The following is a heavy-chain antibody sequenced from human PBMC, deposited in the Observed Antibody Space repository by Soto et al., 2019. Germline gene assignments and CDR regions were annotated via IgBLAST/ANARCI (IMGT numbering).Heavy chain of an antibody. CDR2: INAGNGNT. Sequence: GASVKVSCKASGYTFTSYAMHWVRQAPGQRLEWMGWINAGNGNTKYSQKFQGRVTITRDTSASTAYMELSSLRSEDTAVYYCARVPPGPRYSSAGALDYWGQGTLVTVSS. CDR1: GYTFTSYA. D-gene: IGHD6-19*01. V-gene: IGHV1-3*01. CDR3: ARVPPGPRYSSAGALDY. J-gene: IGHJ4*02.